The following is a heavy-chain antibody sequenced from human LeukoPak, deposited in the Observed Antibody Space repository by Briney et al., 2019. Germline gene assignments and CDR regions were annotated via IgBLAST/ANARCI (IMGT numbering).Heavy chain of an antibody. J-gene: IGHJ6*03. Sequence: PSETLSLTCTVSGYSISSGYYWGWIRQPPGKGLEWIGSIYHSGSTYYNPSLKSRVTISVDTSKNQFSLKLSTVTAADTAVYYCARDLSSVNWNPRLDYMDVWGKGNTVTVSS. D-gene: IGHD1-1*01. CDR2: IYHSGST. CDR3: ARDLSSVNWNPRLDYMDV. CDR1: GYSISSGYY. V-gene: IGHV4-38-2*02.